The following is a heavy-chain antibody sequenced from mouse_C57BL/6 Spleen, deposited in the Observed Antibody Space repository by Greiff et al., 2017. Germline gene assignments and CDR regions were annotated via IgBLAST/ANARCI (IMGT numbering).Heavy chain of an antibody. CDR1: GYTFTNYN. CDR3: ARRRIYYDYFDG. Sequence: EVKLMESGPELVKPGASVKIPCKASGYTFTNYNMDWVKQSHGKSLEWIGDINPNNGGTNYNQKFKGKATLTVDKSSSTAYMELRSLTSEDTAVYCCARRRIYYDYFDGWGQGTTLTVSS. CDR2: INPNNGGT. V-gene: IGHV1-18*01. J-gene: IGHJ2*01. D-gene: IGHD2-4*01.